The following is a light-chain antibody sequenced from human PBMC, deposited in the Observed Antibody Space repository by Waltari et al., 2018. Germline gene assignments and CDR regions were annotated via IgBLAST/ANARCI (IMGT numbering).Light chain of an antibody. Sequence: QSALTQPPSASGSPGQSVTISCTGTSSDVAGYSYVSWYQHHPGKAPKLIIYEVYKRPSGVPDRFSGSKSGNTASLTVSGLQAEDEADYYCSSYAGSNNLGVFGTGTKVTVL. CDR2: EVY. CDR3: SSYAGSNNLGV. J-gene: IGLJ1*01. V-gene: IGLV2-8*01. CDR1: SSDVAGYSY.